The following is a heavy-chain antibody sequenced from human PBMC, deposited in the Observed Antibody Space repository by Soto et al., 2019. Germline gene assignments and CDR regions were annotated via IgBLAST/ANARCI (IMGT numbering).Heavy chain of an antibody. CDR3: ARGTTVETGNY. CDR1: GGTFSSYT. J-gene: IGHJ4*02. D-gene: IGHD4-17*01. CDR2: IIPILGIA. Sequence: QVQLVQSGAEVKKPGSSVKVSCKASGGTFSSYTISWVRQAPGQGLEWMGRIIPILGIANYAQKFQGRVTITADKSTSTAYMELSSLRSEDTAVYYCARGTTVETGNYWGQGTLVTVSS. V-gene: IGHV1-69*02.